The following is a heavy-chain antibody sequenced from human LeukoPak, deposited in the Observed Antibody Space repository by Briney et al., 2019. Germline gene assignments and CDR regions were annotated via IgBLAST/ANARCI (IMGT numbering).Heavy chain of an antibody. CDR2: INHSGSTS. Sequence: SETLSLTCAVYGESFSGYFWNWIRQPPGKGLEWIGEINHSGSTSNHNPSLKSRVTMSVDTSKNQFSLKLSSVTAADTAVYYCASRIVGARRAFDIWGQGTMVTVSS. D-gene: IGHD1-26*01. CDR1: GESFSGYF. V-gene: IGHV4-34*01. CDR3: ASRIVGARRAFDI. J-gene: IGHJ3*02.